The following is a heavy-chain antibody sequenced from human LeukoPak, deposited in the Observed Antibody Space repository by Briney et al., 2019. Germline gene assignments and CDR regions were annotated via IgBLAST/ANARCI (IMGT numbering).Heavy chain of an antibody. Sequence: GGSLRLSCAASGFTFSSYWMSWVRQAPGKGLEWVANIKQDGSEKYYVDSVKGRFTISRDNAKNPLYLQMNSRRAEETAVYYSARPGIAVAGTGYYMDVWGKGTTVTVSS. V-gene: IGHV3-7*01. D-gene: IGHD6-13*01. CDR2: IKQDGSEK. CDR1: GFTFSSYW. J-gene: IGHJ6*03. CDR3: ARPGIAVAGTGYYMDV.